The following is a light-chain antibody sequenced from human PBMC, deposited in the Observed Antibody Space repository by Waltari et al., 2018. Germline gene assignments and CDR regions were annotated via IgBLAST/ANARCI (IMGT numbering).Light chain of an antibody. CDR1: NIVTKP. CDR3: QVWDGRSEHVV. Sequence: YVLTQPPSVSVAPGQTATITCGGDNIVTKPVHGYRQRPGQAPVLVVYDDHHRPLGIPQRLSGSNAGNTATLTISRVEVGDEAEYFCQVWDGRSEHVVFGGGTKLTVL. J-gene: IGLJ2*01. V-gene: IGLV3-21*02. CDR2: DDH.